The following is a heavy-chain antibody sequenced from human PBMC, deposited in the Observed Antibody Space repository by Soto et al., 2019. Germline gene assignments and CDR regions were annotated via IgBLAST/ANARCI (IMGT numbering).Heavy chain of an antibody. Sequence: GGSLRLSCAASGFMFRAYGMHWVRQAPGKGLEWVAVISYDGNKKDYADTVKGRFTISRDNSKNTLYLQMNSLRAEDTAVYYCAREYDYGDYLFDYWGQGTLVTVSS. CDR2: ISYDGNKK. CDR3: AREYDYGDYLFDY. CDR1: GFMFRAYG. D-gene: IGHD4-17*01. J-gene: IGHJ4*02. V-gene: IGHV3-30*03.